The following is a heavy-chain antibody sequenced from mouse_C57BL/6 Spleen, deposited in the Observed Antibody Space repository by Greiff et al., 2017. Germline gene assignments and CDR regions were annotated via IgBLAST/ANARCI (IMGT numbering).Heavy chain of an antibody. CDR1: GFTFSDYG. CDR3: ARDGYYLHFDY. V-gene: IGHV5-17*01. D-gene: IGHD2-3*01. J-gene: IGHJ2*01. CDR2: ISSGSSTI. Sequence: EVKVVESGGGLVKPGGSLKLSCAASGFTFSDYGMHWVRQAPEKGLEWVAYISSGSSTIYYADTVKGRFTLSRDNAKNTLFLQMTSLRSEDTAMYYCARDGYYLHFDYWGQGTTLTVSS.